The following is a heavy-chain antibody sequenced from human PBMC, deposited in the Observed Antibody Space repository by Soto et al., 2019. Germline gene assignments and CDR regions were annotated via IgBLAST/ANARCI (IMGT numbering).Heavy chain of an antibody. CDR1: GGTFSSYA. V-gene: IGHV1-69*12. CDR2: IIPIFGTA. CDR3: ARDPSQYCSGGSCDSLDY. D-gene: IGHD2-15*01. J-gene: IGHJ4*02. Sequence: QVQLVQSGAEVKKPGSSVKVSCKASGGTFSSYAISWVRQAPGQGLEWMGGIIPIFGTANYAQKFQGRVTITADESTSTAYMELSSLRSEDTAVYYCARDPSQYCSGGSCDSLDYWGQGTLVTVSS.